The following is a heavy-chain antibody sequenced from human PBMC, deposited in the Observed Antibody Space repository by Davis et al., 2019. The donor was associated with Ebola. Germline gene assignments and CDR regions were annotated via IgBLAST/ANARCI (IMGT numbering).Heavy chain of an antibody. Sequence: SLKISCAASGFTFDDYAMHWVRQAPGKGLEWVSGISWNSGSIGYADSVKGRFTISRDNAKNSLYLQMNSLRAEDTALYYCAKDMIWNITNPDYWGQGTLVTVSS. CDR1: GFTFDDYA. V-gene: IGHV3-9*01. CDR3: AKDMIWNITNPDY. CDR2: ISWNSGSI. J-gene: IGHJ4*02. D-gene: IGHD3-10*01.